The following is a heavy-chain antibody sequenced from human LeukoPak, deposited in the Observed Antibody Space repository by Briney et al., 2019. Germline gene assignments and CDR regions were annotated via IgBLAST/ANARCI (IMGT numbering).Heavy chain of an antibody. V-gene: IGHV1-18*01. CDR1: GYTFTSYG. Sequence: GASVKVSCKASGYTFTSYGISWVRQAPGQGLEWMGWISAYNGSTNYAQKLQGRVTMTTDTSTSTAYMELRSLRSDDTAVYYCARIGIVVVPAAMGEDFDYWGQGTLVTVSS. D-gene: IGHD2-2*01. CDR3: ARIGIVVVPAAMGEDFDY. CDR2: ISAYNGST. J-gene: IGHJ4*02.